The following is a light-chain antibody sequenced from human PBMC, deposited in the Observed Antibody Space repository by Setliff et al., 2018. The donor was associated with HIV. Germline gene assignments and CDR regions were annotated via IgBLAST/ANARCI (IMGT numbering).Light chain of an antibody. J-gene: IGLJ2*01. Sequence: QSALTQPRSVSGSPGQSVTISCTGTGNDVGGYDYVSWHQHHPGKAPKLMIYDVTKRPSGVPDRFSGSKSGNTASPTISGLQAEDEADYYCCSYAVTYILVFGGGTKVTVL. CDR2: DVT. CDR1: GNDVGGYDY. CDR3: CSYAVTYILV. V-gene: IGLV2-11*01.